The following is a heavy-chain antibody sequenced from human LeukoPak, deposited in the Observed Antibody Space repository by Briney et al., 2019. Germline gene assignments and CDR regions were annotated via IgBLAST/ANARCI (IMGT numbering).Heavy chain of an antibody. J-gene: IGHJ4*02. CDR2: IRSKAYGGTT. CDR3: TRDHYYDSSGYKDYFDY. V-gene: IGHV3-49*03. Sequence: TGGSLRLSCTASGFTFGDYAMSWSRQAPGKGLEWVGFIRSKAYGGTTEYAASVKGRFTISRDDSKSIAYLQMNSLKTEDTAVYYCTRDHYYDSSGYKDYFDYWGQGTLVTVSS. D-gene: IGHD3-22*01. CDR1: GFTFGDYA.